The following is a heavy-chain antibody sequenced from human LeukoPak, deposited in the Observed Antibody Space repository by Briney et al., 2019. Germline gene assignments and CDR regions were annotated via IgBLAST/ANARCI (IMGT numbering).Heavy chain of an antibody. CDR1: GGSFSGYY. D-gene: IGHD3-22*01. J-gene: IGHJ4*02. Sequence: SETLSLTCAVYGGSFSGYYWSWIRQAPGKGLEWIGEITHSRSTNYNPSLKSRVTISVDASKSQFSLKLSSVTAADTAVYYCARGGYDSIRPPHFDYWGQGTLVTVSS. V-gene: IGHV4-34*01. CDR2: ITHSRST. CDR3: ARGGYDSIRPPHFDY.